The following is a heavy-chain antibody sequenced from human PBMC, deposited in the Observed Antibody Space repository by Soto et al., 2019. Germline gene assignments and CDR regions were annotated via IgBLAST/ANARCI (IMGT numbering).Heavy chain of an antibody. CDR3: ARSRFWTGYPTLHDAFDI. V-gene: IGHV4-30-4*01. D-gene: IGHD3-3*01. Sequence: SEPRSLTYTVSGGSISSGDYYWRWLRPPPGKGLEWIGYIYYNGNTYDNPSLKSRVTVSIDTSRNQLSLKLSSVTAADTAVYYCARSRFWTGYPTLHDAFDIWGQGTTVTVS. CDR1: GGSISSGDYY. J-gene: IGHJ3*02. CDR2: IYYNGNT.